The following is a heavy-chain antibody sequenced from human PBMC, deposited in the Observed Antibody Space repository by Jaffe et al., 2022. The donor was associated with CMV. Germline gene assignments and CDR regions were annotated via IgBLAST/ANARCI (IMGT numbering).Heavy chain of an antibody. Sequence: EVQLVESGGGLVQPGRSLRLSCTASGFTFGDYAMSWVRQAPGKGLEWVGFIRSKAYGGTTEYAASVKGRFTISRDDSKSIAYLQMNSLKTEDTAVYYCTRGKDIFGVSSPVCDYWGQGTLVTVSS. CDR1: GFTFGDYA. CDR2: IRSKAYGGTT. J-gene: IGHJ4*02. CDR3: TRGKDIFGVSSPVCDY. D-gene: IGHD3-10*02. V-gene: IGHV3-49*04.